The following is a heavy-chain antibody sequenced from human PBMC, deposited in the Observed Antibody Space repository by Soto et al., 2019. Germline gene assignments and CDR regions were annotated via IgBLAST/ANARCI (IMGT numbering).Heavy chain of an antibody. CDR3: ARQLYGVYDY. CDR1: GGSVSGYY. J-gene: IGHJ4*02. Sequence: PSETLSLTCTVSGGSVSGYYWSWFRQPPGKGLEWIGYIYYSGSTNYNPSLKSRVTISVDTSKNQFSLKLSSVTAADTAVYYCARQLYGVYDYWGQGTLVTVPQ. D-gene: IGHD4-17*01. V-gene: IGHV4-59*08. CDR2: IYYSGST.